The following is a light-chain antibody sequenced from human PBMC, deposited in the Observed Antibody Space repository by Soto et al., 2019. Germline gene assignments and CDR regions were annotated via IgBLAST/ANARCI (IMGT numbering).Light chain of an antibody. CDR1: SSDIGAYDY. CDR3: SSYTGSNTLYV. CDR2: EVT. J-gene: IGLJ1*01. Sequence: QSALTQPVSVSGSPGQSITISCTGTSSDIGAYDYVSWYQQHPGKAPKLMIYEVTNRPSGVSSRFSASKSGDTASLTISGLQAEDEADYYCSSYTGSNTLYVFGTGTKVTVL. V-gene: IGLV2-14*01.